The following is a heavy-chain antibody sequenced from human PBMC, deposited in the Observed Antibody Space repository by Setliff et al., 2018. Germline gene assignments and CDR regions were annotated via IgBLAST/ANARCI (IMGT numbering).Heavy chain of an antibody. V-gene: IGHV1-18*01. Sequence: ASVKVSCKASGYTFTSYGVNWVRQAPGQGLEWLGWISPHSGNVYSAQKVQDRVTLTTDTSTNTAYMELRNLQSDDTAVYYCARLVRFCTKNTCQTLSGAEIWGQGTPVTVSS. D-gene: IGHD2-8*01. CDR1: GYTFTSYG. CDR3: ARLVRFCTKNTCQTLSGAEI. J-gene: IGHJ4*02. CDR2: ISPHSGNV.